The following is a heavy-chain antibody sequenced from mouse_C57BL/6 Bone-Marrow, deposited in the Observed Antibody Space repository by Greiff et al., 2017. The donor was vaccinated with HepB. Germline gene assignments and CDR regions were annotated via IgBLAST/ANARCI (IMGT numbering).Heavy chain of an antibody. D-gene: IGHD4-1*01. CDR3: ARSEGDYLGYFDY. V-gene: IGHV1-85*01. J-gene: IGHJ2*01. Sequence: VHLVESGPELVKPGASVKLSCKASGYTFTSYDINWVKQRPGQGLEWIGWIYPRDGSTKYNEKFKGKATLTVDTSSSTAYMELHSLTSEDSAVYFCARSEGDYLGYFDYWGQGTTLTVSS. CDR2: IYPRDGST. CDR1: GYTFTSYD.